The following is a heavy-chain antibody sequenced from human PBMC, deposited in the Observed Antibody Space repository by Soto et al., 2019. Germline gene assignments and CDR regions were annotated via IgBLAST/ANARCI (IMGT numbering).Heavy chain of an antibody. CDR3: ARDFGHGYYLDY. Sequence: GASLRLSCVASGFSFSNYNMNWVRQAPGERLEWVSYITDSSDTVHYADSVRGRFTISRDNAESSLYLQMNSLRDEDTAVYFCARDFGHGYYLDYWGRGXLVTVYS. CDR1: GFSFSNYN. V-gene: IGHV3-48*02. D-gene: IGHD3-3*01. J-gene: IGHJ4*02. CDR2: ITDSSDTV.